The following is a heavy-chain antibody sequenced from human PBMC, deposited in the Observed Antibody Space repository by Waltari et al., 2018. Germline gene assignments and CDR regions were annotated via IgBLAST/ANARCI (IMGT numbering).Heavy chain of an antibody. V-gene: IGHV3-74*01. D-gene: IGHD2-15*01. J-gene: IGHJ1*01. CDR1: GITFNTHW. CDR2: INSEGSST. Sequence: EVQLVESGGGLVQPGGSLRLSCAASGITFNTHWMHWVRQAPGKGLVGVSRINSEGSSTSYADSVKGRFTIPRDNAKNTLYLERKSLRAEDTAVYYCAAPGGNDLEYLQRWGQGTLVTVSS. CDR3: AAPGGNDLEYLQR.